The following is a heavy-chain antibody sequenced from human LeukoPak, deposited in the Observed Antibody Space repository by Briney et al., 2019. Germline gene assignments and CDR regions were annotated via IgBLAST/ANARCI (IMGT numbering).Heavy chain of an antibody. CDR1: GGSISSYY. Sequence: SETLSLTCTVSGGSISSYYWSWIRQPPGKGLEWIGYIYYSGSTNYNPSLKSRVTISVDTSKNQFSLKLSSVTAADTAVYYCARVEMATMTFDYWGQGTLVTVSS. D-gene: IGHD5-24*01. CDR2: IYYSGST. J-gene: IGHJ4*02. CDR3: ARVEMATMTFDY. V-gene: IGHV4-59*01.